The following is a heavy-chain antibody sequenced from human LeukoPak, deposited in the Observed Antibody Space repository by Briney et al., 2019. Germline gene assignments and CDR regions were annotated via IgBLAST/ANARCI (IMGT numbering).Heavy chain of an antibody. D-gene: IGHD2-15*01. CDR3: AREDMWAFDM. CDR1: GFTFSHYW. CDR2: IKPDGSDK. Sequence: GGALRLSCAASGFTFSHYWMSWVRQAPGKGLERVANIKPDGSDKYYVDSVKGRCTISRDNAKNTLYLQMDSLRAEDTAVYYCAREDMWAFDMWGQGTMVTVSS. J-gene: IGHJ3*02. V-gene: IGHV3-7*01.